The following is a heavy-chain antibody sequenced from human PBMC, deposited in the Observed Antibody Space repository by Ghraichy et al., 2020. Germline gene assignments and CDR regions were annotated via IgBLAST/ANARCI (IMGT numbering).Heavy chain of an antibody. D-gene: IGHD2-2*01. V-gene: IGHV4-61*01. CDR1: GGSVSSGSYY. CDR3: ATRRCSSTSCYYPYYYYGMDV. Sequence: SETLSRTCTVSGGSVSSGSYYWSWIRQPPGKGLEWIGYIYYSGSTNYNPSLKSRVTISVDTSKNQFSLKLSSVTAVDTAVYYCATRRCSSTSCYYPYYYYGMDVWGQGTTVTVSS. CDR2: IYYSGST. J-gene: IGHJ6*02.